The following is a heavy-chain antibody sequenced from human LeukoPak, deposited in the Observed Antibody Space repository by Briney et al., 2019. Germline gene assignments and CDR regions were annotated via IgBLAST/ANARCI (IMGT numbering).Heavy chain of an antibody. D-gene: IGHD1-14*01. Sequence: GGSLRLSCAASGFTFSSYGMHWVRQGPGKGLEWVALVSYDGGSKYYADSAKGRITISRDNSKSTLHLQMNSLRTEDTAVYYCARDGTSGGKYYFDYWGQGTLVTVSS. CDR1: GFTFSSYG. J-gene: IGHJ4*02. CDR3: ARDGTSGGKYYFDY. CDR2: VSYDGGSK. V-gene: IGHV3-30*19.